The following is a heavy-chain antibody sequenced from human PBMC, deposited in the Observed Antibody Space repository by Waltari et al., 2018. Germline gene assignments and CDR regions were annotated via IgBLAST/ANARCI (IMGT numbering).Heavy chain of an antibody. D-gene: IGHD3-10*01. Sequence: EVQLVESGGGLVQPGGSLRLSCAASGFTFSSDWMSWVRQAPGKGLEWVANIKQDGSEKYYVDSVKGRFTISRDNAKNSLYLQMNSLRAEDTAVYYRARAVGEAYFDYWGQGTLVTVSS. CDR3: ARAVGEAYFDY. V-gene: IGHV3-7*01. CDR1: GFTFSSDW. J-gene: IGHJ4*02. CDR2: IKQDGSEK.